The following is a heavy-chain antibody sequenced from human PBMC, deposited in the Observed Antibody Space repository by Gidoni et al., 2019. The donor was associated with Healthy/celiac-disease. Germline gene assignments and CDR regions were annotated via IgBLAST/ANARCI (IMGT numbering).Heavy chain of an antibody. CDR3: ASKGSYYYDSSGYSY. CDR2: IYYSGST. CDR1: GGSISSSSYY. Sequence: QLQLQESGPGLVTPSETLSLTCTVSGGSISSSSYYWGWIRQPPGKGLEWIGSIYYSGSTYYNPSLKSRVTISVDTSKNQFSLKLSSVTAADTAVYYCASKGSYYYDSSGYSYWGQGTLVTVSS. J-gene: IGHJ4*02. D-gene: IGHD3-22*01. V-gene: IGHV4-39*01.